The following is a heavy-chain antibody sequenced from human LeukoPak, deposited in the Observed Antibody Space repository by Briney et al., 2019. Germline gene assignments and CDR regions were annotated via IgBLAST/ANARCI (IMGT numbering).Heavy chain of an antibody. J-gene: IGHJ4*02. Sequence: GGSLRLSCAASGFTFSSYAMSWVRQAPGKGLEWVSAIGSGGSTYYADSVKGRFTISRDNSKNTLYLQMNSLRAEDTAVYYWGKVLRGGGGGGFDYWGQGTLVTVSS. CDR1: GFTFSSYA. D-gene: IGHD3-10*01. CDR3: GKVLRGGGGGGFDY. V-gene: IGHV3-23*01. CDR2: IGSGGST.